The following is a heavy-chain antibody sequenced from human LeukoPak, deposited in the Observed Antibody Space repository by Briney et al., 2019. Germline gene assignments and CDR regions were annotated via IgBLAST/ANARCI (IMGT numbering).Heavy chain of an antibody. D-gene: IGHD2-2*01. CDR1: GFTFSRFA. Sequence: PGGSLRLSCAASGFTFSRFAMIWVRQAPGKGLEWVSATSGTGDSTYYADSVKGRFTISRDNSKNTLYAQMNSLRVEDTAVYYCAKSWYQMLWDWFDPWGQGTLVTVSS. J-gene: IGHJ5*02. CDR3: AKSWYQMLWDWFDP. V-gene: IGHV3-23*01. CDR2: TSGTGDST.